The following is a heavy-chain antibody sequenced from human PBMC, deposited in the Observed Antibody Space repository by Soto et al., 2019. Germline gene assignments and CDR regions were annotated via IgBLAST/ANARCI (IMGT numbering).Heavy chain of an antibody. J-gene: IGHJ4*01. V-gene: IGHV4-4*02. Sequence: SETLSLTCAVSGDSIIGTHWWGWVRRPPGKGLEFIGETHHSRGTNYNPSLRSRVTMSLDKSKNQLSLILYSVTAADTGVYYCARYSAASGTYYFDYWGQGTLVTVSS. CDR2: THHSRGT. CDR3: ARYSAASGTYYFDY. D-gene: IGHD6-13*01. CDR1: GDSIIGTHW.